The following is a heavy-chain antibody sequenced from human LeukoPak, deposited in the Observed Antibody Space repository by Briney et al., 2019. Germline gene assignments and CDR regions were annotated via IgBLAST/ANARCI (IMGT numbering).Heavy chain of an antibody. CDR2: IYYSGST. CDR1: GGSISSYY. Sequence: SETLSLTCTVSGGSISSYYWSWIRQPPGKGLEWIGYIYYSGSTNYNPSLKSRVTISVDTSKNQFSLKLSSVTAADTAVYYCARASGYSPDRFDPWGQGTLVTVSS. D-gene: IGHD3-3*01. V-gene: IGHV4-59*01. CDR3: ARASGYSPDRFDP. J-gene: IGHJ5*02.